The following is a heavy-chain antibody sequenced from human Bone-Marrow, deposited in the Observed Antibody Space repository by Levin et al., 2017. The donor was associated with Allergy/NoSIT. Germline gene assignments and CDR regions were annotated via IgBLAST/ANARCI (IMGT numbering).Heavy chain of an antibody. D-gene: IGHD2-8*02. V-gene: IGHV4-59*01. CDR2: IYYSGST. J-gene: IGHJ6*03. Sequence: SETLSLTCTVSGGSITSYYWTWIRQSPEKRLEWIGYIYYSGSTNYNPSLKTRVTMSVDTSKDLFSLNLRSVTAADSAVYYCARATPSGGNSYYYFYMDVWGKGTTVTVSS. CDR1: GGSITSYY. CDR3: ARATPSGGNSYYYFYMDV.